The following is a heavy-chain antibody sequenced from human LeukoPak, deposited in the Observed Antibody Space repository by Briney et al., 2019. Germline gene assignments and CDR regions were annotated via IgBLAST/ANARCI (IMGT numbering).Heavy chain of an antibody. Sequence: PGGSLRLSCAASGFTFSSYWMSWVRQAPGKGLEWVANTKQDGSEKYYVDSVKGRFTISRDNAKNSLYLQMNSLRAEDTAVYCCARGADKYYYDSSGYSWFDPWGQGTLVTVSS. V-gene: IGHV3-7*01. CDR1: GFTFSSYW. J-gene: IGHJ5*02. CDR3: ARGADKYYYDSSGYSWFDP. D-gene: IGHD3-22*01. CDR2: TKQDGSEK.